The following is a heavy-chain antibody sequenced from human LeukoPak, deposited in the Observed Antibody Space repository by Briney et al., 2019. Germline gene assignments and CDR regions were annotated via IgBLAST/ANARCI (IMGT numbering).Heavy chain of an antibody. J-gene: IGHJ4*02. CDR3: ARGVYDGFDY. D-gene: IGHD6-13*01. CDR2: IYYSGST. Sequence: SETLSLTCTVSAGSFSSGSYYWSWVRQPPGTGLEWIGYIYYSGSTNYNPSLKSRVTISVDTSKNQFSLKLSSVTAADTAVYYCARGVYDGFDYWGQGTLVTVSS. CDR1: AGSFSSGSYY. V-gene: IGHV4-61*01.